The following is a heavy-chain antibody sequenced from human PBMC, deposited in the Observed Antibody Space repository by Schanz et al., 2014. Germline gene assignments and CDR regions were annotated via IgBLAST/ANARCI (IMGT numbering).Heavy chain of an antibody. CDR3: ARGIGGYGANNYFDY. CDR1: ESSFTTYS. V-gene: IGHV1-3*04. D-gene: IGHD5-12*01. J-gene: IGHJ4*02. CDR2: INTGSGDT. Sequence: QVHLVQSGAEVKRLGASVKVSCKASESSFTTYSMHWVRQPPGQRLEWMGWINTGSGDTKYSQNFQGRVTITSDTSASTAYMELSSLRSEDTAVYSCARGIGGYGANNYFDYWGQGTLVTVSS.